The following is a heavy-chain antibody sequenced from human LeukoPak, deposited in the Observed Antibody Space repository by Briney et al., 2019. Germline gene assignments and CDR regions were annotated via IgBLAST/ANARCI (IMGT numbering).Heavy chain of an antibody. CDR2: IYSGGST. CDR1: GFTVSSNY. CDR3: AKGPALRFLEWLPLDYFDY. Sequence: GGSLRLSCAASGFTVSSNYMSWVRQAPGKGLERVSVIYSGGSTYYADSVKGRFTISRDNSKNTLYLQMNSLRAEDTAVYYCAKGPALRFLEWLPLDYFDYWGQGTLVTVSS. D-gene: IGHD3-3*01. V-gene: IGHV3-53*01. J-gene: IGHJ4*02.